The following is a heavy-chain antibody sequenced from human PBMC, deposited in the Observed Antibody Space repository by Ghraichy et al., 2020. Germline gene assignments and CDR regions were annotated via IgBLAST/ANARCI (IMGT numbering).Heavy chain of an antibody. CDR3: ARYCTTTNCRTFDN. D-gene: IGHD2-2*01. J-gene: IGHJ4*02. V-gene: IGHV4-38-2*01. CDR2: IYHSEST. CDR1: GYSISSGYY. Sequence: SETLALTCAVSGYSISSGYYWGWIRQTPGKGLEWIGNIYHSESTSYNPSLTSRVTISVDTSTNHFSLRLASVTAADPAVYYCARYCTTTNCRTFDNWGQGTLVTVSS.